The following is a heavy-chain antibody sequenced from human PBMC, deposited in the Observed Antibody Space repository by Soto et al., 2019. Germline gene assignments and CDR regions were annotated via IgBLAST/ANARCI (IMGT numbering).Heavy chain of an antibody. CDR1: GYTFTSYG. D-gene: IGHD3-10*01. J-gene: IGHJ6*02. Sequence: ASVKVSCKASGYTFTSYGISWVRQAPGQGLEWMGWISAYNGNTNYAQKLQGRVTMTTDTSTSTAYMELRSLRSDDTAVYYCAREYYYGSGSYSPDYYGMDVWGQGTTVTVSS. CDR2: ISAYNGNT. V-gene: IGHV1-18*04. CDR3: AREYYYGSGSYSPDYYGMDV.